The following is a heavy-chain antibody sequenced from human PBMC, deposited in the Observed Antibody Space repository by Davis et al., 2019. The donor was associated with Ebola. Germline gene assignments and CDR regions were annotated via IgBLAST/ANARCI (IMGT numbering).Heavy chain of an antibody. CDR3: ARARYYYDSSGPNFDY. D-gene: IGHD3-22*01. V-gene: IGHV4-34*01. CDR1: GGSFSGYY. Sequence: MPSETLSLTCAVYGGSFSGYYWSWIRQPPGKGLEWIGEINHSGSTNYNPSLKSRVTISVDTSKNQFSLKLSSVTAADTAVYYCARARYYYDSSGPNFDYWGQGTLVTVSS. CDR2: INHSGST. J-gene: IGHJ4*02.